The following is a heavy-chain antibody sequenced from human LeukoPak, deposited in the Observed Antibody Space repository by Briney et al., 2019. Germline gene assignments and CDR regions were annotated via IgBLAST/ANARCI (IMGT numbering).Heavy chain of an antibody. D-gene: IGHD2-21*02. CDR1: GFTLSSYS. Sequence: GGSLRLSCAASGFTLSSYSMNWVRQAPGKGLEWVSSISSSSSYIYYADSVKGRFTISRDNAKNSLYLQMNSLRAEDTAVYYCARGVVTAIHDGTAIQGGYFDYWGQGTLVTVSS. J-gene: IGHJ4*02. V-gene: IGHV3-21*01. CDR3: ARGVVTAIHDGTAIQGGYFDY. CDR2: ISSSSSYI.